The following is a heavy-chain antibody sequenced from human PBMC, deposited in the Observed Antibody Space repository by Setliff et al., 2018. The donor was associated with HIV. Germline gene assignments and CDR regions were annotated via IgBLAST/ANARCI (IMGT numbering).Heavy chain of an antibody. CDR1: VYSITSGYY. J-gene: IGHJ4*02. V-gene: IGHV4-38-2*02. CDR2: IYHSGTI. CDR3: AREADYIWRYYFDY. Sequence: SETLSLTCAVSVYSITSGYYWGWLRQPPGKGLEWIGSIYHSGTIYYNPSLGSRVTVSLDTSQNHFSLTLNSVTAADTAVYYCAREADYIWRYYFDYWGRGTLVTVSS. D-gene: IGHD3-10*01.